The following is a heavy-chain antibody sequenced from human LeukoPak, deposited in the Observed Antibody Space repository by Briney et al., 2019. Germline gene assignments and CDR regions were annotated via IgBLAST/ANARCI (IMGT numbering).Heavy chain of an antibody. CDR3: ARDHSTDYYYYMDV. CDR1: GYTFTRYG. D-gene: IGHD2-21*01. CDR2: INPNSGGT. V-gene: IGHV1-2*02. Sequence: ASVKVSCKASGYTFTRYGINWVRQAPGQGLEWMGWINPNSGGTNYAQKFQGRVTMTRDTSISTAYMELSRLRSDDTAVYYCARDHSTDYYYYMDVWGKGTTVTASS. J-gene: IGHJ6*03.